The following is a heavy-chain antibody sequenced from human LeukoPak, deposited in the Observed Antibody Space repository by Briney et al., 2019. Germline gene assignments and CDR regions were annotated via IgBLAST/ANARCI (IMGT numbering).Heavy chain of an antibody. V-gene: IGHV3-53*01. CDR1: GFTVSNNY. D-gene: IGHD3-16*01. J-gene: IGHJ4*02. CDR2: IYRSGGT. Sequence: PGGSLRLSCAASGFTVSNNYMMWVRQAPGKGLEWVSDIYRSGGTNYADSVKGRFIISRDNAKNSLSLEMNSLRADDTAVYYCVRDHNWAFDYWGQGTLVTVSS. CDR3: VRDHNWAFDY.